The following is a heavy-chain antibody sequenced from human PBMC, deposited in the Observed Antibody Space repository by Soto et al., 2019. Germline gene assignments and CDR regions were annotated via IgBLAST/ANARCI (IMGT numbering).Heavy chain of an antibody. D-gene: IGHD2-15*01. V-gene: IGHV4-31*03. J-gene: IGHJ4*02. CDR2: RYYSEST. CDR1: GGSITTGGYY. CDR3: ARTKCSGGSCYSWSLDY. Sequence: SETLSLTCTVSGGSITTGGYYWSWIRQLPGKGLEWIGHRYYSESTYYNPSLKSRVSISLDTSKNQFSLKLSFVTAADTAMYYCARTKCSGGSCYSWSLDYWGKGTPVTVSS.